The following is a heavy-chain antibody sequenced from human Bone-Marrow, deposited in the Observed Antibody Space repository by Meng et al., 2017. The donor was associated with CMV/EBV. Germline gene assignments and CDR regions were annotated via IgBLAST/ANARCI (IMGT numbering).Heavy chain of an antibody. CDR1: GFTFSSYS. V-gene: IGHV3-21*01. Sequence: GESLKISCAASGFTFSSYSMNWVRQAPGKGLEWVSSISSSSSYIYYADSVKGRFTISRDNAKNSLNLQMNSLRAEDTAVYYCARDGVTIFGVVIGVNWFDPWGQGTLVTVSS. CDR2: ISSSSSYI. D-gene: IGHD3-3*01. J-gene: IGHJ5*02. CDR3: ARDGVTIFGVVIGVNWFDP.